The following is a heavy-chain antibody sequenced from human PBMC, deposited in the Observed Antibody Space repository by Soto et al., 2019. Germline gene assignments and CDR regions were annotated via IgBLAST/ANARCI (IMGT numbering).Heavy chain of an antibody. CDR3: ARACSGGSCYSD. D-gene: IGHD2-15*01. Sequence: SETLSLTCTVSGGSISSYYWSWIRQPPGKGLEWIGYIYYSGSTNYNPSLKSRVTISVDTSKNQFSLKLSSVTAADTAVYYCARACSGGSCYSDWGQGTLVIVSS. CDR2: IYYSGST. V-gene: IGHV4-59*01. J-gene: IGHJ4*02. CDR1: GGSISSYY.